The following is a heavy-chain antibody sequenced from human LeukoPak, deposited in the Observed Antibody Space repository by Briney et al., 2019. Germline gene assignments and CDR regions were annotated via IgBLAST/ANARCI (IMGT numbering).Heavy chain of an antibody. CDR2: VRSEPYGAKT. CDR1: AFTFGDYA. D-gene: IGHD1-26*01. V-gene: IGHV3-49*04. CDR3: TRAQTEVGAKYYFDY. Sequence: PGGSLRLSCTASAFTFGDYAMNWVRQAPGKGLEWVGFVRSEPYGAKTEYAASVKGRFTISRGDSSGIAYLQMNSLKIEDTAVYFCTRAQTEVGAKYYFDYWGQGTLVTVSS. J-gene: IGHJ4*02.